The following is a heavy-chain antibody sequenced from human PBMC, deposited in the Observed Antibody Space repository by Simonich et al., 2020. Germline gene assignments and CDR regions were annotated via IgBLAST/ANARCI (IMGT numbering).Heavy chain of an antibody. D-gene: IGHD5-18*01. Sequence: EVQLVESGGGLVKPGGSLRLSCAASGFTFSSYSLNWVRQAPGKGLGLFSFISSSSSYIYYADSVKGRFTISRDNAKNSLYLQMNSLRAEDTAVYYCARDVDTAMVFDYWGQGTLVTVSS. J-gene: IGHJ4*02. CDR1: GFTFSSYS. CDR2: ISSSSSYI. V-gene: IGHV3-21*01. CDR3: ARDVDTAMVFDY.